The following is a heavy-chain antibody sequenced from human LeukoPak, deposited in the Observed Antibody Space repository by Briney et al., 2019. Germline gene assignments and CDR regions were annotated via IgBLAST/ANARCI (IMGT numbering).Heavy chain of an antibody. D-gene: IGHD1-1*01. CDR2: INPNSGGT. J-gene: IGHJ3*02. Sequence: ASVKVSCKASGYTSTGYYMHWVRQAPGQGLEWRGWINPNSGGTNYAQQFQGRVTMTRDTSISTAYMELSRLRSDDTAVYYCARGGRTTGFAAFDICGQGTMVTVSS. V-gene: IGHV1-2*02. CDR3: ARGGRTTGFAAFDI. CDR1: GYTSTGYY.